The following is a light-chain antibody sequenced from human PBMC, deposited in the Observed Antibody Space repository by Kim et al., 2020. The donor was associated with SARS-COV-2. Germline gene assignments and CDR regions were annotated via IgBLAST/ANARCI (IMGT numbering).Light chain of an antibody. J-gene: IGLJ2*01. V-gene: IGLV3-1*01. Sequence: SVSPGQTASIPCSGDKLGDNYACCYQQKPGQAPVLVIYQDSKRPSGIPERFSGSTSGNTATLTISGTQAMDEADYYCQAWDSSTVVFGGGTQLTVL. CDR2: QDS. CDR1: KLGDNY. CDR3: QAWDSSTVV.